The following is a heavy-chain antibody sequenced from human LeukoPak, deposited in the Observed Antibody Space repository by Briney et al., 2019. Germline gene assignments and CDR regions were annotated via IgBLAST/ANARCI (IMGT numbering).Heavy chain of an antibody. J-gene: IGHJ4*02. V-gene: IGHV3-66*01. CDR3: AKGYYDFWRGPLDY. CDR2: IYSGGST. Sequence: GGSLRLSCAASGFTVSSNYMSWVRQAPGKGLEWVSVIYSGGSTYYADSVKGRFTISRDNSKNTLYLQMNSLRAEDTAVYYCAKGYYDFWRGPLDYWGQGTLVTVSS. CDR1: GFTVSSNY. D-gene: IGHD3-3*01.